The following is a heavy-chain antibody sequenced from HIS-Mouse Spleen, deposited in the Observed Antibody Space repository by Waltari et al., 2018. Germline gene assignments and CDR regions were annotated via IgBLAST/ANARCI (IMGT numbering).Heavy chain of an antibody. CDR3: AREIPYSSSWYDWYFDL. Sequence: QLQLQESGPGLVKPSETLSLTCTVSGGSISSSSYYWGWIRQPPGKGREWIGRIYYSGSNYYNPSLKSRGTISVDTSKNQFSLKLSSVTAADTAVYYCAREIPYSSSWYDWYFDLWGRGTLVTVSS. J-gene: IGHJ2*01. CDR1: GGSISSSSYY. D-gene: IGHD6-13*01. V-gene: IGHV4-39*07. CDR2: IYYSGSN.